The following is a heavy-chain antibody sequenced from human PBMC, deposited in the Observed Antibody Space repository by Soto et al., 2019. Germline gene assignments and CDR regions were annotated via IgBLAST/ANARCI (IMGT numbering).Heavy chain of an antibody. Sequence: PSETLSLTCTVSGGSISSSSYYWGWIRQPPGKGLEWIGSIYYSGSTYYNPSLKSRVTISVDTSKNQSSLKLSSVTAADTAVYYCARRGSGSYSDYWGQGTLVTVSS. J-gene: IGHJ4*02. D-gene: IGHD3-10*01. V-gene: IGHV4-39*01. CDR2: IYYSGST. CDR3: ARRGSGSYSDY. CDR1: GGSISSSSYY.